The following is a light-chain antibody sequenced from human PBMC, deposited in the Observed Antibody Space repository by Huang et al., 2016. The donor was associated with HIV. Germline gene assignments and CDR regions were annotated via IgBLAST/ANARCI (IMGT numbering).Light chain of an antibody. CDR2: KAS. CDR3: QQYTTYFPT. CDR1: LSIRSW. J-gene: IGKJ2*01. V-gene: IGKV1-5*03. Sequence: DIQMTQSPSTLSASVGDRVTITCRASLSIRSWLAWYQQKPGKAPKLQIDKASSLESGVPSRCSGTGSGTEFTLTISNLQPDDFATYYCQQYTTYFPTFGQGTKLEIK.